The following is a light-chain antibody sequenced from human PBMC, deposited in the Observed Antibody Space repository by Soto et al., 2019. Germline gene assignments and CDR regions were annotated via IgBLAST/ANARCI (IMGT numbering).Light chain of an antibody. CDR2: WAS. J-gene: IGKJ1*01. V-gene: IGKV4-1*01. CDR1: QSVLYSPNNKNY. CDR3: HQYASSPWT. Sequence: DIVMTQSPDSLALSLGERATINCKSSQSVLYSPNNKNYLAWYQQKPGQPPKLLLYWASMRESGVPDRFSGSASGTDFTLTFSSLHAEDVAVYYCHQYASSPWTFGPGTKVEIK.